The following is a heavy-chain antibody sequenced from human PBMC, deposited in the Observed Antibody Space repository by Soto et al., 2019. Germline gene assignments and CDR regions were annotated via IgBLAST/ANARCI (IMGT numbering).Heavy chain of an antibody. D-gene: IGHD6-13*01. CDR1: GYTFTSYG. CDR3: AKYLRRSWSYHVL. J-gene: IGHJ4*02. V-gene: IGHV1-18*01. CDR2: ISAYNGNT. Sequence: ASVKVSCKASGYTFTSYGISWVRQAPGQGLEWMGWISAYNGNTNYAQKLQGRVTMTTDTSTNTAYLQMNSLRSDDTAVYYCAKYLRRSWSYHVLWGQGTLVTVSS.